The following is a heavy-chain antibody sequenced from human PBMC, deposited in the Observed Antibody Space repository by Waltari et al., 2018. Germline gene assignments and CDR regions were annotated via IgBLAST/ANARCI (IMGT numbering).Heavy chain of an antibody. Sequence: EVQLVESGGGLVQPGGSLRLSCAASGFTFSSYEMTWVRQAPGKGLEWVSYISSSGSTIYYADSVKGRFTISRDNAKNSLYLQMNSLRAEDTAVYYCARWGSYYGDYGLGYWGQGTLVTVSS. D-gene: IGHD4-17*01. J-gene: IGHJ4*02. CDR2: ISSSGSTI. V-gene: IGHV3-48*03. CDR1: GFTFSSYE. CDR3: ARWGSYYGDYGLGY.